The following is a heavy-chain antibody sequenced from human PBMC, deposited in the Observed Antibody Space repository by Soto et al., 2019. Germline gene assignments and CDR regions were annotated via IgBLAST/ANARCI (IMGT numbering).Heavy chain of an antibody. CDR3: AHGSLYNWNDVFDY. D-gene: IGHD1-1*01. Sequence: QITLKESGPTLVKPTQTLTLTCTFSGFSLNTRGVGVGWIRQPPGKALEWLALIYWDDDKRYSPSLKSRLTITKDTSKNQVVLTMTNMDPVDTATYYCAHGSLYNWNDVFDYWGQGTLVTVSS. CDR2: IYWDDDK. CDR1: GFSLNTRGVG. J-gene: IGHJ4*02. V-gene: IGHV2-5*02.